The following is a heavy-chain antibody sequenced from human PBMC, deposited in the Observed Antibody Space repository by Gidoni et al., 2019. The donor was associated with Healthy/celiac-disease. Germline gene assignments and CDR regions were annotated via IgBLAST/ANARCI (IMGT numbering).Heavy chain of an antibody. CDR2: IYRSGST. CDR1: GGPISSSNW. J-gene: IGHJ4*02. V-gene: IGHV4-4*02. Sequence: QVQLQESGQGLVKHSGTLSLTCTVSGGPISSSNWSSWVRQPPGKGLEWIGEIYRSGSTNYNPSLTSRVTISVDKSKNQFSLKLSSVTAADTAVYYCARQHDYWGQGTLVTVSS. CDR3: ARQHDY.